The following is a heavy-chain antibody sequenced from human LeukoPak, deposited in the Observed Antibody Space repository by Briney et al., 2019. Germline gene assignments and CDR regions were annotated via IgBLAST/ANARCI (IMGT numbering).Heavy chain of an antibody. D-gene: IGHD2-2*01. J-gene: IGHJ3*02. CDR2: MSGVGNTT. V-gene: IGHV3-23*01. CDR3: EKRRSSSSSDAFDI. Sequence: PGGSLRLSCAASGFNFSWYAMNWVRQAPGKGLEWVSCMSGVGNTTFYADSVKGRVTTSRDNSKNTLYLQMNSLRAEDTAVYYCEKRRSSSSSDAFDIWGQGTMVTVSS. CDR1: GFNFSWYA.